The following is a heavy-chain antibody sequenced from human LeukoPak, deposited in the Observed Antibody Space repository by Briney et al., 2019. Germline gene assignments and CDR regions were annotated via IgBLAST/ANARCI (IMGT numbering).Heavy chain of an antibody. CDR2: IYTSGST. CDR3: ARNQYQLLSHDC. J-gene: IGHJ4*02. Sequence: PSETLSLTCTVSGGSISSYYWSWIRQPAGKGLEWIGRIYTSGSTYYNPSLKSRVTISVDTSKNQFSLKLSSVTAADTAVYYCARNQYQLLSHDCWGQGTLVTVSS. D-gene: IGHD2-2*01. CDR1: GGSISSYY. V-gene: IGHV4-4*07.